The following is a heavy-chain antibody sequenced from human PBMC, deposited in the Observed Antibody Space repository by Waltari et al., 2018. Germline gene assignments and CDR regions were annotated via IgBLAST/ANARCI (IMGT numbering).Heavy chain of an antibody. CDR1: GGTFSSYA. Sequence: QVQLVQSGAEVKKPGSSVKVSCKASGGTFSSYAISWVRQAPGQGLEWMGGIIPIFGTANYAQKFKGRVTITTDESTSTAYMGLSSLRSEDTAVYYCARGKGEATNRGNGMDVWGQGTTVTVSS. D-gene: IGHD5-12*01. J-gene: IGHJ6*02. V-gene: IGHV1-69*05. CDR3: ARGKGEATNRGNGMDV. CDR2: IIPIFGTA.